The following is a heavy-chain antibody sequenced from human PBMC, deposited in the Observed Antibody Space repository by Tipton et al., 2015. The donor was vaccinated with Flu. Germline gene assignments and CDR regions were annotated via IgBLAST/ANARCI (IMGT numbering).Heavy chain of an antibody. V-gene: IGHV3-30*18. J-gene: IGHJ6*02. CDR1: GFTFSSYG. D-gene: IGHD2-2*01. CDR3: AKDRYRRIVVVPAATPYGMDV. Sequence: SLRLPCAASGFTFSSYGMHWVRQAPGKGLEWVAVISYDGSNKYYADSVKGRFTISRDNSKNTLYLQMNSLRAEDTAVYYCAKDRYRRIVVVPAATPYGMDVWGQGTTVTVSS. CDR2: ISYDGSNK.